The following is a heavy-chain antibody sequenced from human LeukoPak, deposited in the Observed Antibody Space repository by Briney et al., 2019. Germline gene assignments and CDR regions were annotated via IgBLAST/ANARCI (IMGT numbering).Heavy chain of an antibody. CDR1: GFTFSSYA. CDR2: IRGSGGST. CDR3: AKDGLLRYFDWLLPHGAFDI. Sequence: PGGSLRLSCAASGFTFSSYAMSWVRQAPGKGLEWVSAIRGSGGSTYYADSVKGRFTISRDNSKNTLYLQMNSLRAEDTAVYYCAKDGLLRYFDWLLPHGAFDIWGQGTMVTVSS. D-gene: IGHD3-9*01. J-gene: IGHJ3*02. V-gene: IGHV3-23*01.